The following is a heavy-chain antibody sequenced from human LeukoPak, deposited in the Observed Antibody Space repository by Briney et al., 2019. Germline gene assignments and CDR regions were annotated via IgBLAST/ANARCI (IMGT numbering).Heavy chain of an antibody. J-gene: IGHJ3*02. D-gene: IGHD4-17*01. V-gene: IGHV1-3*03. CDR2: INAGNGNT. CDR1: GYTFTSYA. Sequence: GASVKVSCKASGYTFTSYAMHWVRQAPGQRLEWMGWINAGNGNTKYSQEFQGRITITRDTSATTVYMELSSLRSEDMAVYYCARDRAPKTVTYEVDAFDIWGQGTMVTVSS. CDR3: ARDRAPKTVTYEVDAFDI.